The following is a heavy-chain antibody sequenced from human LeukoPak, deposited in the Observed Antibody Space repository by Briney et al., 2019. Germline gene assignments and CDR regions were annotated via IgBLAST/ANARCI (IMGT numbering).Heavy chain of an antibody. Sequence: ASVKVSCXASGYTFTGYYMHWVRQAPGQGLEWMAWINPNSGGTNYAQKFQGRVTMTRDTSISTAYMELSRLRSDDTAVYYCARDRGGSYSVFDYWGQGTLVTVSS. J-gene: IGHJ4*02. CDR2: INPNSGGT. CDR1: GYTFTGYY. V-gene: IGHV1-2*02. D-gene: IGHD1-26*01. CDR3: ARDRGGSYSVFDY.